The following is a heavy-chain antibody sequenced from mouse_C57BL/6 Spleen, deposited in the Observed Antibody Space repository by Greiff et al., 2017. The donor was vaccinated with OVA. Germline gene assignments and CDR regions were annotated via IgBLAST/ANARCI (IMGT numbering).Heavy chain of an antibody. CDR1: GFTFSSYT. Sequence: DVHLVESGGGLVKPGGSLKLSCAASGFTFSSYTMSWVRQTPEKRLEWVATISGGGGNTYYPDSVKGRFTISRDNAKNTLYLQMSSLRSEDTALYYCARRYGSSNYYAMDYWGQGTSVTVSS. D-gene: IGHD1-1*01. CDR2: ISGGGGNT. CDR3: ARRYGSSNYYAMDY. V-gene: IGHV5-9*01. J-gene: IGHJ4*01.